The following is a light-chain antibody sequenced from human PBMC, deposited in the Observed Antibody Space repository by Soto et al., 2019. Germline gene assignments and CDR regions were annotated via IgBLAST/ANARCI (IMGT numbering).Light chain of an antibody. CDR2: KVS. CDR1: QSLVYSDGNTY. V-gene: IGKV2-30*01. Sequence: VIMTQSPLSLPVTLGQPASISCRFIQSLVYSDGNTYLHWFQQRPGQSPRRLIHKVSIRDSGVPDRFSGSGSGTDFTLKISRVEPEDVGVYYCMQHTHWPWTFGQGTKVDIK. J-gene: IGKJ1*01. CDR3: MQHTHWPWT.